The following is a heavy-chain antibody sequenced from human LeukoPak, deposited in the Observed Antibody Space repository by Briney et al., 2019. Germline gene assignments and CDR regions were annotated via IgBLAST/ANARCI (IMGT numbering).Heavy chain of an antibody. V-gene: IGHV1-18*01. Sequence: GASVKVSCKACGGTFSSYAISWVRQAPGQGLEWMGWISAYNGNTTYAQKLQGRVTMTTDTSTSTAYMELRSLRSDDTAVYYCASSGGIAAAGTCDYWGQGTLVTVSS. CDR1: GGTFSSYA. D-gene: IGHD6-13*01. CDR2: ISAYNGNT. CDR3: ASSGGIAAAGTCDY. J-gene: IGHJ4*02.